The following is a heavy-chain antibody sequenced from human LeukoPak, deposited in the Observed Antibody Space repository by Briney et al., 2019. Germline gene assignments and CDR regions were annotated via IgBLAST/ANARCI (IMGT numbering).Heavy chain of an antibody. CDR3: AGFIAAAGRDYFDY. V-gene: IGHV3-11*06. J-gene: IGHJ4*02. CDR2: IRSSSSYT. CDR1: GSTFSTYY. D-gene: IGHD6-13*01. Sequence: GPSLRLSCAASGSTFSTYYMSWTRQHPGKGLGWVSYIRSSSSYTNYADSGKGRFTISRDNAKSSLYLQMNSLRAEDTAVYYCAGFIAAAGRDYFDYWGQGTLVTVSS.